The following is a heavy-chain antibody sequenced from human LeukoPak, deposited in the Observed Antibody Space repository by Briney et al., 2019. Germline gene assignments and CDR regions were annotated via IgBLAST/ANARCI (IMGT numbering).Heavy chain of an antibody. Sequence: PGGSLRLSCAASGFTFSSYGMHWVRQAPGKGLEWVAVISYDGSNKYYADSVKGRFTIPRDNSKNTLYLQMNSLRAEDTAVYYCAKEFLYGSESYHYYYYYGMDVWGQGTTVTVSS. CDR2: ISYDGSNK. V-gene: IGHV3-30*18. CDR1: GFTFSSYG. D-gene: IGHD3-10*01. CDR3: AKEFLYGSESYHYYYYYGMDV. J-gene: IGHJ6*02.